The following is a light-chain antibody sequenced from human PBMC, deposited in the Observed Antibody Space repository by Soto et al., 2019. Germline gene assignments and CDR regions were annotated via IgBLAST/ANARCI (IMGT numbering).Light chain of an antibody. J-gene: IGKJ1*01. CDR3: QQLTDWPPQWT. V-gene: IGKV3-11*01. Sequence: EVVWTQSPDTVSLPRGERATLSCRASESISSYLAWYQQKPGQAPRLLIYDASSRATGIPARFSGSGSGTDFTLTISSLEPEDFAVYCCQQLTDWPPQWTFGQGTKVDIK. CDR1: ESISSY. CDR2: DAS.